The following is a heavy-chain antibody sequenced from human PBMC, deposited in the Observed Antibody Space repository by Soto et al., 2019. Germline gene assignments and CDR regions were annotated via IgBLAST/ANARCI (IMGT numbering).Heavy chain of an antibody. V-gene: IGHV4-59*01. CDR1: GGSISSYY. CDR2: IYYSGST. CDR3: ARSRGDEGWY. D-gene: IGHD2-21*02. Sequence: SETLSLTCTVAGGSISSYYWSWIRQPPGKGLEWIGYIYYSGSTNYNPSLKSRVTISVDTSKNQFSLKLSSVTAADTAVYYCARSRGDEGWYWGQRTLVTVSS. J-gene: IGHJ4*02.